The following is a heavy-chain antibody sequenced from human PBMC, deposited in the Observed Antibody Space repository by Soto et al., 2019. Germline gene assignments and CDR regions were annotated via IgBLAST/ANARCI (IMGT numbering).Heavy chain of an antibody. CDR2: IHYSGST. CDR3: ARHSYYSNPLRFDP. J-gene: IGHJ5*02. CDR1: GGSITGYY. V-gene: IGHV4-59*08. Sequence: QVQLQESGPGLVQPSETLSLTCTVSGGSITGYYWSWIRQPPGKGPEWIGNIHYSGSTNYIPSLKSLVTISVDTSKNLFSLRLSSVTAAETAVYYCARHSYYSNPLRFDPLGQGTLVTVSS. D-gene: IGHD4-4*01.